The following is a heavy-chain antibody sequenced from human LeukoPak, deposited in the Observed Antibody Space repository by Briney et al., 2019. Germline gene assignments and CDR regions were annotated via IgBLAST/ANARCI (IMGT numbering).Heavy chain of an antibody. CDR3: AKGHLWFGEFPQGFDY. CDR1: GFTFSSYA. J-gene: IGHJ4*02. D-gene: IGHD3-10*01. V-gene: IGHV3-9*01. CDR2: ISWNSGSI. Sequence: GGSLRLSCAASGFTFSSYAMSWVRQAPGKGLEWVSGISWNSGSIGYADSVKGRFTISRDNAKNSLYLQMNSLRAEDTALYYCAKGHLWFGEFPQGFDYWGQGTLVTVSS.